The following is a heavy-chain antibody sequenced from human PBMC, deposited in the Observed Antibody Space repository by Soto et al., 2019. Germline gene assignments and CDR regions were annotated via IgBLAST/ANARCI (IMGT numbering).Heavy chain of an antibody. D-gene: IGHD2-15*01. CDR2: INHSGST. V-gene: IGHV4-34*01. CDR3: ARVSRMVVAATSLDY. CDR1: GGSFSGYY. Sequence: SETLSLTCAVYGGSFSGYYWSWIRQPPGKGLEWIGEINHSGSTNYNPSLKSRVTISVDTSKNQFSLKLSSVTAADTAVYYCARVSRMVVAATSLDYWGQGTLLTVSS. J-gene: IGHJ4*02.